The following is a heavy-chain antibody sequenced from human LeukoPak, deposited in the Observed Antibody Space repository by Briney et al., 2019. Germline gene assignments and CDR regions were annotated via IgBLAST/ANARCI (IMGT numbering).Heavy chain of an antibody. Sequence: GGSLRLSCAASGFTFSSYAMHWVRQAPGKGLEWVAVISYDGSNKYYADSVKGRFTISRDNSKNTLYLQMNSLRAEDTAVYYCAKDGVYYDSTWWGQGTLVTVSS. CDR2: ISYDGSNK. V-gene: IGHV3-30*04. D-gene: IGHD3-22*01. J-gene: IGHJ4*02. CDR3: AKDGVYYDSTW. CDR1: GFTFSSYA.